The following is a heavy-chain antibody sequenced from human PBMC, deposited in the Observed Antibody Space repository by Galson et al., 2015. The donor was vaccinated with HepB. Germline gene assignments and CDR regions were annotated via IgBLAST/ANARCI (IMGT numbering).Heavy chain of an antibody. CDR3: TTDWTFYHGGSGSFTVYSMFDY. CDR1: GLNFDTAW. CDR2: IRTKTDGGTA. J-gene: IGHJ4*02. Sequence: SLRLSCAVSGLNFDTAWMSWVRQAPGKGLEWVGRIRTKTDGGTADYAAPVKGRFTVSRDDSKNTLYLQMNSLKIEDTALYFCTTDWTFYHGGSGSFTVYSMFDYWGQGTLVTVSS. D-gene: IGHD3-22*01. V-gene: IGHV3-15*01.